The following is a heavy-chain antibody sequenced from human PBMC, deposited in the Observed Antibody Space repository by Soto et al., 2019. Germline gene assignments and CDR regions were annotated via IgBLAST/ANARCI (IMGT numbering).Heavy chain of an antibody. CDR2: MNPDSGKT. CDR1: GYTFTHFD. V-gene: IGHV1-8*01. CDR3: ARAPDYGDFGRWFDP. J-gene: IGHJ5*02. D-gene: IGHD4-17*01. Sequence: QVQLVQSGAEVRKPGASVKVSCKASGYTFTHFDINWVRQAPGHGLEWMGCMNPDSGKTAYAEKFRGRVTMTRNTSMSTAYMELTSLTSEDTAVYYCARAPDYGDFGRWFDPWGQGTQVIVSS.